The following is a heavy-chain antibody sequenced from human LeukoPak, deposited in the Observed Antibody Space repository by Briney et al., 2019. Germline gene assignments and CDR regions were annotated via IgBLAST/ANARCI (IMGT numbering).Heavy chain of an antibody. CDR3: ANSIDFDYGDYYFDY. V-gene: IGHV4-38-2*02. J-gene: IGHJ4*02. CDR2: IYHSGST. CDR1: GYSISSGYY. Sequence: SATLSLTCTVSGYSISSGYYWGWIRQPPGTGLEWIGSIYHSGSTYYNPSLKSRVTISVDTSKNQFSLKLSSVTAADTAVYYCANSIDFDYGDYYFDYWGQGALVTISS. D-gene: IGHD4-17*01.